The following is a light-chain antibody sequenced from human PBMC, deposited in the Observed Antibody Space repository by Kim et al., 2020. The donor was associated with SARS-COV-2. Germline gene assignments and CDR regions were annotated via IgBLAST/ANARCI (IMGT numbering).Light chain of an antibody. CDR1: HAISSA. CDR3: QQFSNYPIT. Sequence: GDRVIITCRTSHAISSAFAWYQQKPGKPPRLLIYDASILESGVPSRFSGSGSGTDFSLTNSSLQPEDFATYYCQQFSNYPITFGQGTRLEIK. CDR2: DAS. V-gene: IGKV1D-13*01. J-gene: IGKJ5*01.